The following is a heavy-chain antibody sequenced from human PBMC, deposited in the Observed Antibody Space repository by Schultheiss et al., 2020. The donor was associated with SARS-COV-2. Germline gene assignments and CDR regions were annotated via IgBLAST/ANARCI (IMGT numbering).Heavy chain of an antibody. D-gene: IGHD4-17*01. CDR3: ARVTGDYDY. CDR1: GGSFSGYY. Sequence: GSLRLSCAVYGGSFSGYYWSWIRQPPGKGLEWIGYIYYSGSTNYNPSLKSRVTISVDTSKNQFSLKLSSVTAADTAVYYCARVTGDYDYWGQGTLVTVSS. J-gene: IGHJ4*02. CDR2: IYYSGST. V-gene: IGHV4-59*12.